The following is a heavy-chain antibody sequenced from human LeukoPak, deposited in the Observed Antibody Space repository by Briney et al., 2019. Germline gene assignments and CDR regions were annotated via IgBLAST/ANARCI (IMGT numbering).Heavy chain of an antibody. CDR2: ISAGGVST. Sequence: GGSLRLSCAASGFTFSSYAMSWVRQAPGKGLEWVSAISAGGVSTYYADSVKGRFTISRDNSKNTLYLQMNSLRAEDTAVYYCAREFGLITSHWGQGTLVTVSS. CDR3: AREFGLITSH. V-gene: IGHV3-23*01. CDR1: GFTFSSYA. J-gene: IGHJ1*01. D-gene: IGHD3/OR15-3a*01.